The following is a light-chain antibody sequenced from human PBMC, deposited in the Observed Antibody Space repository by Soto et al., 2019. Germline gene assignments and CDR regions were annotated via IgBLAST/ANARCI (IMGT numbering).Light chain of an antibody. Sequence: EIVMTQSPATLSVSPGERATLSCRASENIYTNLAWYQQKPGQAPRLLFYGASTRATGLPARFSGSGSGTEFTLTISSLQSEDFAVYYCQQYNNWPGTFGQGTKVDIK. CDR2: GAS. J-gene: IGKJ1*01. V-gene: IGKV3-15*01. CDR3: QQYNNWPGT. CDR1: ENIYTN.